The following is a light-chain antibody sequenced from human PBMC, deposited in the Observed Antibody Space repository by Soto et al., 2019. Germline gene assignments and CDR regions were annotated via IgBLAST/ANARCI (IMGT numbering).Light chain of an antibody. CDR3: QQRSNWPPWT. V-gene: IGKV3-11*01. CDR1: QSVSTY. Sequence: EIVLTQSPATLSLSPGERATLSCRASQSVSTYLAWYQQKPGQAPRLLIYAASKRATGTPARFTGSGSGTDFTLTISSLESEDFAVYYCQQRSNWPPWTFGQGTKVEIK. CDR2: AAS. J-gene: IGKJ1*01.